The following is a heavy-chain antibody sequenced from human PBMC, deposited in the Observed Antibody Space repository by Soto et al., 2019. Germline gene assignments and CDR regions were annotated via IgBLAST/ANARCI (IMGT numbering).Heavy chain of an antibody. D-gene: IGHD3-22*01. CDR1: GDSINNNDYY. Sequence: QLHESGPGVVKPSETLSLTCTVSGDSINNNDYYWNWIRQTPGKGLEWIGYVYYSGSTYYIPSLKSRLSMSVDTSKNQFSLKLSSVTAADTAIYYCARTSYYYDKWYFDLWGRGTLVTVSS. CDR2: VYYSGST. J-gene: IGHJ2*01. CDR3: ARTSYYYDKWYFDL. V-gene: IGHV4-30-4*01.